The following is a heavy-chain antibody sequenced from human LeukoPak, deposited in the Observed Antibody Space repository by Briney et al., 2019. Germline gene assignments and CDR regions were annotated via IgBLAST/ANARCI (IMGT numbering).Heavy chain of an antibody. Sequence: PGGSLRLPCAASGFTYSSYSMNWVRQAPGKGLEWVSSISSSSSYIYYADSVKGRFTISRDNAKNSLYLQMNSLRAEDTAVYYCARYPRFGMTTAWFDPWGQGTLVTVSS. V-gene: IGHV3-21*01. D-gene: IGHD4-11*01. CDR2: ISSSSSYI. CDR1: GFTYSSYS. CDR3: ARYPRFGMTTAWFDP. J-gene: IGHJ5*02.